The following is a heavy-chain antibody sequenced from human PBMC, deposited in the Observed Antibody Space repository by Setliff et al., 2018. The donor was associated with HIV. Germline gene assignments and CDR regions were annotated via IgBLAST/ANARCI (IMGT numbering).Heavy chain of an antibody. CDR1: GYTFTGYY. V-gene: IGHV1-2*02. Sequence: ASVKVSCKASGYTFTGYYMHWVRQAPGQGLEWMGWINPNSGGTNYAQKFQGRVTMTRDTSITTAYMEVSSLRSEDTAVYYCASGSHGEGATDYWGLGTLVTVSS. J-gene: IGHJ4*02. D-gene: IGHD1-26*01. CDR2: INPNSGGT. CDR3: ASGSHGEGATDY.